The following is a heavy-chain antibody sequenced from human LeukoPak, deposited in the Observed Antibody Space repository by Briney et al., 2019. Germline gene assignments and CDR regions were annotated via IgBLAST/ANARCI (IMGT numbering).Heavy chain of an antibody. CDR2: ICGSSSYT. Sequence: PGESLRLSCAASGFTFSDYYMSWIRQAPGKGLEWVSYICGSSSYTNYADSVKGRFTISRDNAKNSLFLQMNSLRGEDTAVYYCARDDRAAAPHVAFDIWGQGTMVTVSS. D-gene: IGHD6-13*01. V-gene: IGHV3-11*05. J-gene: IGHJ3*02. CDR3: ARDDRAAAPHVAFDI. CDR1: GFTFSDYY.